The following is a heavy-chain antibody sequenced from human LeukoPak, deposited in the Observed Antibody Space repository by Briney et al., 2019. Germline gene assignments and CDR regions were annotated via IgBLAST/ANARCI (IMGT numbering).Heavy chain of an antibody. Sequence: GGSLRLSCAASGFTFSSYWMSWVRQAPGKGLEWVGRIKRNTQGATTDYAAAVKGRFTISRDDSKNTLYLQMNSLEIEDTGVYYCTTHPGYESYWGQGTLVTVSS. D-gene: IGHD2-15*01. V-gene: IGHV3-15*01. J-gene: IGHJ4*02. CDR1: GFTFSSYW. CDR2: IKRNTQGATT. CDR3: TTHPGYESY.